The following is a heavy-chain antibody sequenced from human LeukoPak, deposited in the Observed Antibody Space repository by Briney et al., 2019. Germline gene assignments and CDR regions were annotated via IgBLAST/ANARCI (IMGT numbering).Heavy chain of an antibody. CDR3: ARAGYSSSWYRHWFDP. V-gene: IGHV4-34*01. Sequence: SETLSLTCAVYGGSFSGYYWSWIRQPPGKGLEWIGEINHSGSTNYNPSLKSRVTISVDKSKNQFSLKLSSVTAADTAVYYCARAGYSSSWYRHWFDPWGQGTLVTVSS. J-gene: IGHJ5*02. D-gene: IGHD6-13*01. CDR1: GGSFSGYY. CDR2: INHSGST.